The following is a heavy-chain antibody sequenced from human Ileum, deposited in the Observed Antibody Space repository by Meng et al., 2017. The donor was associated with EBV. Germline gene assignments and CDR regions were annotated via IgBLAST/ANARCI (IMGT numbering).Heavy chain of an antibody. CDR3: ARAGNGGSYYFTY. CDR2: ISAYNGNT. D-gene: IGHD1-26*01. CDR1: GYTFSNYG. J-gene: IGHJ4*02. Sequence: QIQSVQSGAEVKKPGDSVKVSCKASGYTFSNYGISWLRQAPGKGLEWMGWISAYNGNTNYAQNLQGRVTMTTDTSTGTAYMEVRSLRSDDTAVYYCARAGNGGSYYFTYWGQGTLVPSPQ. V-gene: IGHV1-18*01.